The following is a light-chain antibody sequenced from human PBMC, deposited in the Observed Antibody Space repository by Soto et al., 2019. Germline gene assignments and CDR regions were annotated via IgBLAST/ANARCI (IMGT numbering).Light chain of an antibody. Sequence: EIVLTQSPGTLSLSPGERATLSCRASQSVSSSYLAWYQQKPGQAPRLLIYGASSRATGIPDRFSGSGSGTEFTLTISRLEPEDFAVYYCQQYHGSPGFTFGPGTKVDIK. V-gene: IGKV3-20*01. CDR3: QQYHGSPGFT. CDR2: GAS. J-gene: IGKJ3*01. CDR1: QSVSSSY.